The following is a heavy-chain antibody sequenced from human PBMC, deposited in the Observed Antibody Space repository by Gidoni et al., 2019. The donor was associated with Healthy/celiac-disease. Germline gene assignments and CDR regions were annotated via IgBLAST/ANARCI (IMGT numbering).Heavy chain of an antibody. V-gene: IGHV3-23*01. CDR3: AKERIAVAGTSDY. CDR2: ISGSGGST. D-gene: IGHD6-19*01. Sequence: EVQLLESGGGLVQPGGSLRLSCAASGCTFSSYAMSWVRQAPGKGLDWVSAISGSGGSTYYADSVKGRFTISRDNSKNTLYLQMNSLRAEDTAVYDCAKERIAVAGTSDYWGQGTLVTVSS. J-gene: IGHJ4*02. CDR1: GCTFSSYA.